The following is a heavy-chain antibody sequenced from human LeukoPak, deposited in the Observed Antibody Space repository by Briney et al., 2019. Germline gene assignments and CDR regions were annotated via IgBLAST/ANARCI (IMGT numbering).Heavy chain of an antibody. D-gene: IGHD5-12*01. CDR1: GFTVSSNY. V-gene: IGHV3-53*01. J-gene: IGHJ4*02. CDR2: IYSGGST. CDR3: ARDVGYSGKDFDY. Sequence: GGSLRLSCAASGFTVSSNYMSWVRQAPGKGLEWVSVIYSGGSTYYAASVKGRFTISSDNFTNTLYLQMNSLRAEDTAVYDCARDVGYSGKDFDYWGQGTLVTVSS.